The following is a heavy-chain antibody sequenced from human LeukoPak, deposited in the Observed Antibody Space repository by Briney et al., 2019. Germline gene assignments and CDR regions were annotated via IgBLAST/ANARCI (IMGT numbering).Heavy chain of an antibody. V-gene: IGHV3-48*03. CDR3: AKGVVVAPDVTPFDY. CDR1: GFTFSSYE. J-gene: IGHJ4*02. CDR2: ISSSGSTI. Sequence: GGSLRLSCAASGFTFSSYEMNWVRQAPGKGLEWVSYISSSGSTIYYADSVKGRFTISRDNAKNSLYLQMNSLRAEDTAVYYCAKGVVVAPDVTPFDYWGQGTLVTVSS. D-gene: IGHD2-2*01.